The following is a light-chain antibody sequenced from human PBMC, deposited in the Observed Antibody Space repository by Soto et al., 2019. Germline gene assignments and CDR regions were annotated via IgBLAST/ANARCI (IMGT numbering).Light chain of an antibody. CDR1: SSNIGDNY. CDR2: DND. Sequence: QSELTQPPSVSAAAGQKVTISCSGSSSNIGDNYVSWYQQVPGTAPKLLIYDNDQRSSGTPDRFSAYKSGTSATLGITGXXXXXXADYYCGTWDSSLSVAVFGGGTQLTVL. CDR3: GTWDSSLSVAV. V-gene: IGLV1-51*01. J-gene: IGLJ7*01.